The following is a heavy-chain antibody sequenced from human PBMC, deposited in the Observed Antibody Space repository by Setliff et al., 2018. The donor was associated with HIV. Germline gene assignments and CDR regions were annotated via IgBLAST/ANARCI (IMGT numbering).Heavy chain of an antibody. V-gene: IGHV3-48*04. CDR3: ARIETGFLEWLTTYYYYYMDV. CDR2: ISSSSSTI. CDR1: GFTFSSYS. D-gene: IGHD3-3*01. J-gene: IGHJ6*03. Sequence: PGGSLRPSCAASGFTFSSYSMNWVRQAPGRGLEWVSYISSSSSTIYYADSVKGRFTISRDNAKNSLYLQMNSLRAEDTAVYYCARIETGFLEWLTTYYYYYMDVWGKGTTVTVSS.